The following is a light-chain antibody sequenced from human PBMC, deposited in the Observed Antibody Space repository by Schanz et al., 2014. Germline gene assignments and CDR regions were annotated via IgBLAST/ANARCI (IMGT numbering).Light chain of an antibody. CDR2: WAS. CDR1: QTLLYNSNNKKY. V-gene: IGKV4-1*01. Sequence: DIVMTQSPDSLAVSLGERATINCKSSQTLLYNSNNKKYLAWYQQKPGQPPRLLIYWASTRESGVPDRFSGSGSETDFTLTISSLQAEDVAVYYCQQYYSIPLTFGGGTKVEIK. CDR3: QQYYSIPLT. J-gene: IGKJ4*01.